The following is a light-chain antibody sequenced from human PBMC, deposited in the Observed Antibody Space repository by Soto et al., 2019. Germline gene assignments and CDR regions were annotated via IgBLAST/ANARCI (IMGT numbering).Light chain of an antibody. CDR3: SSYTTRTTLDAI. J-gene: IGLJ2*01. V-gene: IGLV2-18*02. CDR2: EVN. CDR1: SSDIGNYNR. Sequence: QSALTQPASVSGSPGQSITISCTGTSSDIGNYNRVSWYQQPPGTAPKLIIYEVNNRPSGVPDRFSGSKSGNTASLTISGLPPEDEADYYCSSYTTRTTLDAIFGGGTKLTVL.